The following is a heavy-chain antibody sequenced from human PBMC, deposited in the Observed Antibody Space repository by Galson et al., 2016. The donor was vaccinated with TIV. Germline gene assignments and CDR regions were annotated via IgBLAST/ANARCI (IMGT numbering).Heavy chain of an antibody. J-gene: IGHJ3*02. CDR1: GFSLSDTGVG. CDR2: FYWDDDP. Sequence: PALVKPTQTLTLTCTFSGFSLSDTGVGVGWIRQPPGKALEWLGIFYWDDDPRYSPPLGSRLTITNDTFKNQVVLTVTDMDPVDTGTYFCAHIRITLIPDAFYIWGQGTTVTVSS. CDR3: AHIRITLIPDAFYI. D-gene: IGHD3-22*01. V-gene: IGHV2-5*02.